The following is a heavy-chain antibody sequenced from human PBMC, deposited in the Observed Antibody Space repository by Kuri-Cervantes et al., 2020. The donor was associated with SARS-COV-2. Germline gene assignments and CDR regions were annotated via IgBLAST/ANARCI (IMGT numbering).Heavy chain of an antibody. CDR1: GFIFSDFG. Sequence: GESLKISCAASGFIFSDFGMNWVRQAPGKGLEWVSYISSSSTTIYYADSVKGRFTISRDNAKNSLYLQMNSLRAEVTAVYYCARVFGSYVAAAAAYYFDYWGQGTLVTVSS. J-gene: IGHJ4*02. CDR2: ISSSSTTI. CDR3: ARVFGSYVAAAAAYYFDY. V-gene: IGHV3-48*01. D-gene: IGHD6-13*01.